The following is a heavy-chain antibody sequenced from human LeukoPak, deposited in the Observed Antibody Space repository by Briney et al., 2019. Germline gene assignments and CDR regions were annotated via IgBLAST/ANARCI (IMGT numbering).Heavy chain of an antibody. Sequence: SETLSLTCSVSGDLFSRYYWSWIRQPPGKGLEWLGFIYKGGSINLYPSLRSGYPISGDTSKNHFSLRLTSVTPADRAVYYCAREKWLQDGHTIDYWGPGTLVTVSS. CDR3: AREKWLQDGHTIDY. CDR2: IYKGGSI. V-gene: IGHV4-59*01. CDR1: GDLFSRYY. D-gene: IGHD5-24*01. J-gene: IGHJ4*02.